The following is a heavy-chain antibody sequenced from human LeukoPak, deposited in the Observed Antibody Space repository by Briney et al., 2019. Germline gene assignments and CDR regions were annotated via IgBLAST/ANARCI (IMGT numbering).Heavy chain of an antibody. V-gene: IGHV3-7*01. CDR2: INEDGSET. J-gene: IGHJ4*02. Sequence: PGKSLRLSCAASGFIFSDYGMHWVRQAPGKGLEWVANINEDGSETYYVDSVKGRFTMSRDKAKNSLYLQMNSLRVEDTAVYYCARVKVYDGNFYRANDYWGQGTLVTVSS. CDR1: GFIFSDYG. D-gene: IGHD2/OR15-2a*01. CDR3: ARVKVYDGNFYRANDY.